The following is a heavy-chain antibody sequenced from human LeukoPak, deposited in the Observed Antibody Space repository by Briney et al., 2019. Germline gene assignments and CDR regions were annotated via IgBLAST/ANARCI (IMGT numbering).Heavy chain of an antibody. D-gene: IGHD2-21*01. J-gene: IGHJ4*02. CDR2: IIPIFGTA. Sequence: ASVKVSCKASGGTFSSYAISWVRQAPGQGLEWMGRIIPIFGTANYAQKFQGRVTITTDESTSTAYMELSSLRSEDTAVYYCARNAYCGGDCYVGAYWGQGTLVTVSS. V-gene: IGHV1-69*05. CDR3: ARNAYCGGDCYVGAY. CDR1: GGTFSSYA.